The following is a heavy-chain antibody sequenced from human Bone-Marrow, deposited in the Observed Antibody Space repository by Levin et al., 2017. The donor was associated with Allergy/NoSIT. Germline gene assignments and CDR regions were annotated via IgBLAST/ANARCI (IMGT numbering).Heavy chain of an antibody. Sequence: SETLSLTCAVSGGSFSGYFWTWIRQPPGKGLEWIGEINHRGGASYNPSLKRRVTISIDTSKNQFSLRLSSVTAADAALYYCARPVSRGGFCSSTSCSNYFDSWGQGTLVTVSS. D-gene: IGHD2-2*01. CDR3: ARPVSRGGFCSSTSCSNYFDS. J-gene: IGHJ4*02. CDR1: GGSFSGYF. CDR2: INHRGGA. V-gene: IGHV4-34*01.